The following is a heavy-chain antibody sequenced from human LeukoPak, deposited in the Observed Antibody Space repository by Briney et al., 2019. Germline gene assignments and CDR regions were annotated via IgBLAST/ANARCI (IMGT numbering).Heavy chain of an antibody. CDR1: GFTFSSYG. J-gene: IGHJ4*02. Sequence: PGGSLRLSCAASGFTFSSYGMHWVRQAPGKGLEWVAVISYDGSNKYYADSVKGRFTISRDNSKNTLYLQMNSLRAEDTAVYYCAKMSIAAPPGPDYWGQGTLVTVSS. CDR3: AKMSIAAPPGPDY. CDR2: ISYDGSNK. V-gene: IGHV3-30*18. D-gene: IGHD6-6*01.